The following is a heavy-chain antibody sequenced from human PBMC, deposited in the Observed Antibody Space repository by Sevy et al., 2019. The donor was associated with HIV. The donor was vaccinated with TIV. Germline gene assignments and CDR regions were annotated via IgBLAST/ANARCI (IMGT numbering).Heavy chain of an antibody. CDR2: ISWTSVSL. J-gene: IGHJ6*02. V-gene: IGHV3-9*01. CDR3: AKDNRPATMSNSSYYYYYGMDV. D-gene: IGHD6-6*01. CDR1: GFSFSDYA. Sequence: GGSLRLSCAASGFSFSDYAMHWVRQAPGKGLEWVSGISWTSVSLDYADSVKGRFTISRDNAKNSLFLQMNRLRSEDTALYYCAKDNRPATMSNSSYYYYYGMDVWGQGTTVTVSS.